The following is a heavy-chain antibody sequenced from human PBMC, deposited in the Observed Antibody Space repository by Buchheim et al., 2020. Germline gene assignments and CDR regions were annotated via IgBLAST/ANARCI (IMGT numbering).Heavy chain of an antibody. D-gene: IGHD6-13*01. CDR2: ISWDGDRT. Sequence: EVHLVESGGGVVQPGGSLRLSCEASGFTFDDYAMHWVRQAPGKGLEWVSLISWDGDRTNYADSVKGRFTITTANTKNSIYLQMNSLRAEDTALYYCAKDYGSSSWYIFDSWGQGTL. CDR1: GFTFDDYA. CDR3: AKDYGSSSWYIFDS. V-gene: IGHV3-43D*03. J-gene: IGHJ4*02.